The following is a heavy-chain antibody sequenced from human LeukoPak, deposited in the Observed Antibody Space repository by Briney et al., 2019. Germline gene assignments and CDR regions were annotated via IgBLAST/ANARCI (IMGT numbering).Heavy chain of an antibody. CDR3: AKDGNYDSSGYYSNYFDY. CDR1: GFTFNNYA. Sequence: GGSLRLSCTASGFTFNNYAMSWVRQAPGKGLEWVSAISGSGGSTYYADSVKGRFTISRDNSKNTLYLQMNSLRAEDTAVYYCAKDGNYDSSGYYSNYFDYWGQGTLVTVSS. CDR2: ISGSGGST. D-gene: IGHD3-22*01. J-gene: IGHJ4*02. V-gene: IGHV3-23*01.